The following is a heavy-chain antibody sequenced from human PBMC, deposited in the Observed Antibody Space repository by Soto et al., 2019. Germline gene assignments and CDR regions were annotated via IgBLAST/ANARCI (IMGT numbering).Heavy chain of an antibody. V-gene: IGHV3-21*01. J-gene: IGHJ4*01. CDR2: ISSSSSYI. Sequence: PGGSLRLSCAASGFTFSSYSMNWVRQAPGKGLEWVSSISSSSSYIYYADSVKGRFTISRDNAKNSLYLQMNSLRAEDTAVYYCARACTVTTYYFDYWGHGTLVTVSS. CDR3: ARACTVTTYYFDY. D-gene: IGHD4-4*01. CDR1: GFTFSSYS.